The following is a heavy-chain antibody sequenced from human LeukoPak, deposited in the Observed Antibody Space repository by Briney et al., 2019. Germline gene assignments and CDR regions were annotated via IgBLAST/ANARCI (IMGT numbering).Heavy chain of an antibody. V-gene: IGHV3-21*01. Sequence: GGSLRLSCAASRFTFSSYSTNWVRQAPGKGLEWVSSISSSSSYIHYADSVKGRFTISRDNAKNSLYLQMNSLRAEDTAVYYCATLTTVVLDAFDIWGQGTMVTVSS. CDR3: ATLTTVVLDAFDI. CDR1: RFTFSSYS. CDR2: ISSSSSYI. J-gene: IGHJ3*02. D-gene: IGHD4-23*01.